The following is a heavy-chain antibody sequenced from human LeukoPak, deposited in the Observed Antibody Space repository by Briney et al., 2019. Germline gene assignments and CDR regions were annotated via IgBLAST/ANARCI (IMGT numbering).Heavy chain of an antibody. Sequence: GGSLRLSCAASGFSFSDAWMNWVRQAPGKGLEWVSLISGSGDNTHYVDSVKGRFTISRDNSKNTLFLQMNSLRAEDTAVYYCAKSQSGSCSGGSCSCDYWGQGTLVTVSS. D-gene: IGHD2-15*01. CDR1: GFSFSDAW. J-gene: IGHJ4*02. V-gene: IGHV3-23*01. CDR3: AKSQSGSCSGGSCSCDY. CDR2: ISGSGDNT.